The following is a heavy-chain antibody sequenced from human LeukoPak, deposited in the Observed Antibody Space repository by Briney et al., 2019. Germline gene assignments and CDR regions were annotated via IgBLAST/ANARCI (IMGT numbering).Heavy chain of an antibody. Sequence: GGSLRLSCAASGFTFSSYGMHWVRRAPGKGLDWGAVISNDGSKKYYADSVKGRFTISRDNSKNTLSLQVSSLRTEDTAVYYCAKDRYSYAFEYSDSWGQGTLVTVSS. D-gene: IGHD5-18*01. J-gene: IGHJ4*02. CDR3: AKDRYSYAFEYSDS. V-gene: IGHV3-30*18. CDR2: ISNDGSKK. CDR1: GFTFSSYG.